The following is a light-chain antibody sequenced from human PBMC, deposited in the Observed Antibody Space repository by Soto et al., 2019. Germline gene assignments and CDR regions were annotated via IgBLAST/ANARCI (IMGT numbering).Light chain of an antibody. CDR3: QQYNNWPPIT. CDR1: HSVSSK. CDR2: CAS. J-gene: IGKJ5*01. Sequence: EIVMTQSPATLSVSPGERATLSCRASHSVSSKLAWYQQKPGQAPRLLIYCASTRATGIPARFSGSGSGTEFTLPISSLQSEDFAVYYCQQYNNWPPITFGQGTRLEIK. V-gene: IGKV3-15*01.